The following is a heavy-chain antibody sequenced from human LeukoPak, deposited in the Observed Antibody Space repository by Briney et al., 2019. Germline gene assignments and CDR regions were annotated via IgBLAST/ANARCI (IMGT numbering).Heavy chain of an antibody. Sequence: GRSLRLSCAASGFAFSSYGMHWVRQAPGKGLEWVAVIWYDGSNKYYADSVKGRFTISRDNSKNTLYLQMNSLRAEDTAVYYCAKGLDWYCSGGSCYNIDYWGQGTLVTASS. J-gene: IGHJ4*02. D-gene: IGHD2-15*01. CDR1: GFAFSSYG. CDR3: AKGLDWYCSGGSCYNIDY. CDR2: IWYDGSNK. V-gene: IGHV3-33*06.